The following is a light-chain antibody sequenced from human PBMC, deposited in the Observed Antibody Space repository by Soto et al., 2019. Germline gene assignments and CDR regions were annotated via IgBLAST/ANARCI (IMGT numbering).Light chain of an antibody. Sequence: QSVLTQSPSASASLGASVKLTCTLSSGHSSYAIAWHQQQPEKGPRHLMKVNSDGSHTKGDGIPDRFSGSSSGAERYLTISSLQSEDEADYYCQTWGTGIQVFGGGTKLTVL. CDR3: QTWGTGIQV. V-gene: IGLV4-69*01. J-gene: IGLJ3*02. CDR2: VNSDGSH. CDR1: SGHSSYA.